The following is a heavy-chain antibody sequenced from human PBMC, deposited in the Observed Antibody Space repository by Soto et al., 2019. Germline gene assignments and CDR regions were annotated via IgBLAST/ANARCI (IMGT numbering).Heavy chain of an antibody. D-gene: IGHD5-18*01. Sequence: GGSLRLSCAASGFTFSSYSMSWVRQAPGKGLEWVSAITGSGGSTYYADSVKGRFTISRDNSKNTLYLQMNSLRAEDTAVYYCAKEGDLIGYNYGYCFDYWGQGTLGTV. CDR2: ITGSGGST. CDR1: GFTFSSYS. CDR3: AKEGDLIGYNYGYCFDY. V-gene: IGHV3-23*01. J-gene: IGHJ4*02.